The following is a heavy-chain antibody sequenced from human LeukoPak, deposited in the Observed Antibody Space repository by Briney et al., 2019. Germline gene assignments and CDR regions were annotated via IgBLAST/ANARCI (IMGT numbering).Heavy chain of an antibody. D-gene: IGHD3-22*01. J-gene: IGHJ4*02. Sequence: GASVKVSCKASGYTFTDYYMHWVRQAPGQGLEWMGWINPNSGGTNYAQKSQGRVTMIRDTSISTAYMELSRLRSDDTAVYYCARASYYYDSSGYPGYYFDYWGQGTLVTVSS. V-gene: IGHV1-2*02. CDR1: GYTFTDYY. CDR2: INPNSGGT. CDR3: ARASYYYDSSGYPGYYFDY.